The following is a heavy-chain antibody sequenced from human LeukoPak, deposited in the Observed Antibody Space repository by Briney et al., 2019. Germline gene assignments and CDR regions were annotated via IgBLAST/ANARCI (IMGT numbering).Heavy chain of an antibody. Sequence: PSETLSLTCAVYGGSFSGYYWSWIRQPPGKGLEWIGEINHSGSTNYNPSLKSRVTISVDTSKNQFSLKLSSVTAADTAVYYCARVWYSSSSRRLDPWGQGTLVTVSS. J-gene: IGHJ5*02. CDR2: INHSGST. CDR3: ARVWYSSSSRRLDP. V-gene: IGHV4-34*01. CDR1: GGSFSGYY. D-gene: IGHD6-6*01.